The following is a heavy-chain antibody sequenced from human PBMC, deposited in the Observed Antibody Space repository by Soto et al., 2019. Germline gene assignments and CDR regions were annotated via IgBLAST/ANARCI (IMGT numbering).Heavy chain of an antibody. J-gene: IGHJ4*02. CDR2: IYWDDDK. D-gene: IGHD2-2*01. V-gene: IGHV2-5*02. CDR1: GFSLRKRGVR. CDR3: AHKRAQYHFDH. Sequence: SGPTLVNATRPRTLTCTFSGFSLRKRGVRVGWIRQPPGKALEWLALIYWDDDKRYSPSLKSRLTIIKDTTKNQVVLTMTNIDPLDTATYYCAHKRAQYHFDHWGQGTLVTVSS.